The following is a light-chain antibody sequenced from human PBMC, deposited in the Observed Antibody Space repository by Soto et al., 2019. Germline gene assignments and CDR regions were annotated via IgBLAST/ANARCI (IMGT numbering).Light chain of an antibody. CDR3: SSYTMNSALVV. CDR1: SDDIGAYDY. CDR2: GVS. V-gene: IGLV2-14*01. J-gene: IGLJ2*01. Sequence: QSALTQPASVSGSPGQSITISCAGTSDDIGAYDYVSWYQQHPGKAPKLIISGVSDRPSGVSNRFSGSKSGNTASLTISGLQAEDEADYHCSSYTMNSALVVFGGGTKVTVL.